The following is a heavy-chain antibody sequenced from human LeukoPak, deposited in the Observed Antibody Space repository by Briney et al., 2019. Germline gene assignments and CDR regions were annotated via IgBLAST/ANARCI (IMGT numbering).Heavy chain of an antibody. CDR2: ISYDGSNK. Sequence: GGSLRLSCAASGFTFSSYAMHWVRQAPGKGLEWVAVISYDGSNKYYADSVKGRFTISRHNSKNTLYLQMNSLRAEDTAVYYCARDTPNYGMDVWGQGTTVTVSS. V-gene: IGHV3-30*14. CDR3: ARDTPNYGMDV. J-gene: IGHJ6*02. CDR1: GFTFSSYA.